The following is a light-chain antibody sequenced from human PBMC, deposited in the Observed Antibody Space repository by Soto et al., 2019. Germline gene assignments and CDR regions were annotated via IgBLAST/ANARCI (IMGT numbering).Light chain of an antibody. Sequence: EIVLTQSPSTLSFSPWERSTLSFMASQSVSSYLAWYQQKPGQAPRLLIYDASNRATGIPARFSGSGSGTDFTLTISSLEPEDFAVYYCQQRSNWPPYTFGQGTRLE. V-gene: IGKV3-11*01. J-gene: IGKJ5*01. CDR2: DAS. CDR1: QSVSSY. CDR3: QQRSNWPPYT.